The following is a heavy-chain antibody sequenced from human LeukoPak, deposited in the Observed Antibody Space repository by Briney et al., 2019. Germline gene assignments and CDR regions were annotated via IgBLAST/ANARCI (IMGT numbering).Heavy chain of an antibody. D-gene: IGHD2-2*01. J-gene: IGHJ4*02. Sequence: GSLRLSCAASGFTFSDYYMSWIRQAPGKGLEWVSYISSSSSYTNYADSVKGRFTISRDNAKNSLYLQMNSLRAEDTAVYYCAINSIVVPAAMDFDYWGQGTLVTVSS. CDR1: GFTFSDYY. CDR3: AINSIVVPAAMDFDY. CDR2: ISSSSSYT. V-gene: IGHV3-11*06.